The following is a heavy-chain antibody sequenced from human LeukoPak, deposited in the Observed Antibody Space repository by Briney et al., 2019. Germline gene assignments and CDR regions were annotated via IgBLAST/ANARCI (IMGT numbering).Heavy chain of an antibody. V-gene: IGHV4-59*01. CDR2: IYYSGST. CDR1: GGSISCYY. CDR3: AREVSPDAFDI. Sequence: SETLSLTCTVSGGSISCYYWSWILQPPGKGLEWIGYIYYSGSTNYNPSLKSRVTISVDTSKNQFSLKLSSVTAADTAVYYCAREVSPDAFDIWGQGTMATVSS. J-gene: IGHJ3*02.